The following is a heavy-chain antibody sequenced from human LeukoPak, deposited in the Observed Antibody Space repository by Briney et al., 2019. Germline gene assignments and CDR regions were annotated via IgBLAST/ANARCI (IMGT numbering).Heavy chain of an antibody. V-gene: IGHV3-30*02. J-gene: IGHJ6*03. CDR3: ARGKSFGYYYYYMDV. CDR2: IRYDESNK. D-gene: IGHD3-3*01. Sequence: GGSLRLSCRASGFTFNNYGMHWVRQAPGKGLEWVAFIRYDESNKYYVESVKGRFTISRENAKNSLYLQMNSLTAGDTAVYYCARGKSFGYYYYYMDVWGNGTTVTISS. CDR1: GFTFNNYG.